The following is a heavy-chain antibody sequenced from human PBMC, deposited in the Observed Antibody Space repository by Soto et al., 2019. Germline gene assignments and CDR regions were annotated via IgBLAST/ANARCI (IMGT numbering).Heavy chain of an antibody. V-gene: IGHV3-23*01. Sequence: PGGSLRLSCAASGFTFSSYAMSWVRQAPGKGLEWASAISGSGGSTYYADSVKGRFTISRDNSKNTLYLQMNSLRAEDTAVYYCAKAKAGYSSGWTDYYYYYGMDVWGQGTTVTVSS. CDR3: AKAKAGYSSGWTDYYYYYGMDV. J-gene: IGHJ6*02. CDR2: ISGSGGST. D-gene: IGHD6-19*01. CDR1: GFTFSSYA.